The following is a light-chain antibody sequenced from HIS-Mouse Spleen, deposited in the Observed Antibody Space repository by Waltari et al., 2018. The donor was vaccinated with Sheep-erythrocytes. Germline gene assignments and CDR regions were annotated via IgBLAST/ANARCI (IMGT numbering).Light chain of an antibody. CDR1: KLGDKY. J-gene: IGLJ2*01. V-gene: IGLV3-1*01. Sequence: SYELTQPPSVSVSPGQTASITCSGAKLGDKYACWYQQKPGPSPGLVIYQDSKRPSGIPERFSGSNSGNTVTLTISGTQAMDEADYYCQAWDSSTVVFGGGTKLTVL. CDR2: QDS. CDR3: QAWDSSTVV.